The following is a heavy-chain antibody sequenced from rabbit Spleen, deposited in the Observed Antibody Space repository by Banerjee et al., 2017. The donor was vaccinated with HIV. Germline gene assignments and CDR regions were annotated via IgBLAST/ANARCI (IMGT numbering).Heavy chain of an antibody. Sequence: QEQLVESGGGLVQPEGSLTLTCKVSGFSFTSYYMCWVLQAPGKGLEWIGCIYTGSGGLAFYASWAKGRFTISKTSSTTVTLQMTRLTAADTATYFCARYATDIGYYFNLWGPGTLVTVS. J-gene: IGHJ4*01. D-gene: IGHD6-1*01. CDR3: ARYATDIGYYFNL. CDR1: GFSFTSYY. CDR2: IYTGSGGLA. V-gene: IGHV1S45*01.